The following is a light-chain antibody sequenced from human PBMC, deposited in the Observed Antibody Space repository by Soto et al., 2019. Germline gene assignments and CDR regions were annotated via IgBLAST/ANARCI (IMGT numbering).Light chain of an antibody. Sequence: DIVMTQSPDSLAVSLGERVTINCKSSQSVLSSSNSKNYLAWHQQKPGQPPQLLIYWASTRESGVPDRFSGSGSGTDFTLTISRLQAEDVAVYYCQQFYGTPLTFGGGTKVEIK. V-gene: IGKV4-1*01. J-gene: IGKJ4*01. CDR3: QQFYGTPLT. CDR1: QSVLSSSNSKNY. CDR2: WAS.